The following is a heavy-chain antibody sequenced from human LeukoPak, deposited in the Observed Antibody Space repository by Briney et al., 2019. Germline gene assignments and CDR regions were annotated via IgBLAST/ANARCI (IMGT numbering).Heavy chain of an antibody. CDR3: ATGGIAAALKYSDAFDI. V-gene: IGHV4-59*08. D-gene: IGHD6-13*01. CDR2: IYYSGST. J-gene: IGHJ3*02. Sequence: SETLSLTCTVSGGSISSYYWSWIRQPPGKGLEWLGYIYYSGSTNYNPSLKSRVTISVDTSKNQFSLKLSSVTAADTAVYYCATGGIAAALKYSDAFDIWGQGTMVTVSS. CDR1: GGSISSYY.